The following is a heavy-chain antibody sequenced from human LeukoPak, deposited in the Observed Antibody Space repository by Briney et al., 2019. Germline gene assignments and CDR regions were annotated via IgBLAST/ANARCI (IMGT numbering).Heavy chain of an antibody. CDR3: AKDLAVTRPYYDFWSAPPPLDY. D-gene: IGHD3-3*01. Sequence: PGGSLRLSCAASGFTFSDYYMSWIRQAPGKGLEWVSYISSSGSTIYYADSVKGRFTISRDNAKNSLYLQMNSLRAEDTAVYYCAKDLAVTRPYYDFWSAPPPLDYWGQGTLVTVSS. CDR1: GFTFSDYY. V-gene: IGHV3-11*04. CDR2: ISSSGSTI. J-gene: IGHJ4*02.